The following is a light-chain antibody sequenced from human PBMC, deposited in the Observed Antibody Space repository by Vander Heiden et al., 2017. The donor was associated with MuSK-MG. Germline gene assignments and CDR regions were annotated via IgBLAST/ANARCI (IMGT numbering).Light chain of an antibody. V-gene: IGKV1-5*01. CDR3: QQYNTYPWT. Sequence: DIQMTQSPSTLSASVGDRVTITCRASQSISRWLDWYQQKPGKSPNLQIYDASSLESGVPSRFSGSGFGTECALTISSMKPDDFAAYNCQQYNTYPWTFGQGTKVEIK. J-gene: IGKJ1*01. CDR2: DAS. CDR1: QSISRW.